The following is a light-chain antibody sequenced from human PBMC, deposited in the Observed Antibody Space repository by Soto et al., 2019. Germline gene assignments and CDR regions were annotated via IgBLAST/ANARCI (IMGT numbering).Light chain of an antibody. Sequence: DIQMTQSPTSLSASVGDRVTITCRASQGIRNFVAWYQQKPGKAPKLLIYAASTLQSGVTSRFSGSGSETDFTLNISSPQPEDVANYSCKNYISVPVFGPGTKVEIK. CDR1: QGIRNF. J-gene: IGKJ3*01. CDR3: KNYISVPV. V-gene: IGKV1-27*01. CDR2: AAS.